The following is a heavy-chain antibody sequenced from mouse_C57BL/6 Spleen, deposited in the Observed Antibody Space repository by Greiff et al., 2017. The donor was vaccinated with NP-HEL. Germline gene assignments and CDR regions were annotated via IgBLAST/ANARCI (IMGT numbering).Heavy chain of an antibody. D-gene: IGHD1-1*02. Sequence: VQLQQSGAALVKPGASVKISCKASGYAFCSYWMNWVKQRPGEGLGWIGQIYPGDGDTNYNGKFKRKATLTTDKSSSTAYMQIRRLPSEDSEVYFCARGGDYYGAYWGQGTLVTVSA. V-gene: IGHV1-80*01. CDR1: GYAFCSYW. CDR2: IYPGDGDT. CDR3: ARGGDYYGAY. J-gene: IGHJ3*01.